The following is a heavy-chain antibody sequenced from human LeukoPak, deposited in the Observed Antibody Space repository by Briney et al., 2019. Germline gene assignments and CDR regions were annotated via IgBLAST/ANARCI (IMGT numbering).Heavy chain of an antibody. J-gene: IGHJ6*03. CDR1: GGSISSYY. Sequence: SETLSLTCTVPGGSISSYYRSWIRQPAGKGLEWIGRIYTSGSTNYNASLKSRVTMSVDTSKNQFSLKLSSVTAADTAVYYCARGYMKSSGYYRYPYYYYYRDVWGKGTTVTVSS. D-gene: IGHD3-22*01. V-gene: IGHV4-4*07. CDR3: ARGYMKSSGYYRYPYYYYYRDV. CDR2: IYTSGST.